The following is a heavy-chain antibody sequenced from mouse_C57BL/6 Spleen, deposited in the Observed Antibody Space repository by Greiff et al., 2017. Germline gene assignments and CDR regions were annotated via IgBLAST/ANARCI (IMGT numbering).Heavy chain of an antibody. Sequence: QVQLQQPGAELVMPGASVKLSCKASGYTFTSYWMHWVKQRPGQGLEWIGEIDPSDSYTNYNQKFKGKSTLTVDKSSSTAYMQLSSLTSEDSAVYYCARSGGISYDDFDYWGQGTTLTVSS. CDR1: GYTFTSYW. CDR2: IDPSDSYT. D-gene: IGHD1-1*01. CDR3: ARSGGISYDDFDY. J-gene: IGHJ2*01. V-gene: IGHV1-69*01.